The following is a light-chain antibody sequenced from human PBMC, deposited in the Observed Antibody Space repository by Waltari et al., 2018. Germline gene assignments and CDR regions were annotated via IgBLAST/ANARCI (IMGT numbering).Light chain of an antibody. CDR1: SSDVGAYNY. CDR3: SSYTTSGSLV. V-gene: IGLV2-14*01. J-gene: IGLJ3*02. Sequence: QSALTQPASVSGSPGQSITISCTGTSSDVGAYNYVSWYQQYPGTAPKPMIYAVSNSPSGISDRSSGSKSGNTASLTISGLRAEDEADYYCSSYTTSGSLVFGGGTKVTV. CDR2: AVS.